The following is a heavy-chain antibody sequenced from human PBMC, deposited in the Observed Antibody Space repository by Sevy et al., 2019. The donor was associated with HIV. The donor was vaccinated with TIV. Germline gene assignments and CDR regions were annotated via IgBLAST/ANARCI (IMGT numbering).Heavy chain of an antibody. CDR2: TYYRSKWYN. CDR3: AGRYYYDSSGYYSDAFDI. J-gene: IGHJ3*02. CDR1: GDSVSSNSAA. D-gene: IGHD3-22*01. Sequence: SQTLSLTCAISGDSVSSNSAAWNWIRQSPSRGLEWLGRTYYRSKWYNDYAVSVKSRITINPDTSKNQFSLQLNSVTPEDTAVYYCAGRYYYDSSGYYSDAFDIWGQRTMVTVSS. V-gene: IGHV6-1*01.